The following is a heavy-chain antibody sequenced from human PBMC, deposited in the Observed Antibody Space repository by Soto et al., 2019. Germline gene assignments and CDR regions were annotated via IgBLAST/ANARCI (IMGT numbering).Heavy chain of an antibody. CDR2: IIPILGIA. CDR1: GGTFSSYT. CDR3: ARDGKGYCSSTRCYGEVDPYYYSLDV. Sequence: QVQLVQSGAEVKKPGSSVKVSCKASGGTFSSYTISWVRQAPGQGLEWMGRIIPILGIANYAKKFQGRVTITADKSTSTAYMELSSRRYEDKAVYYCARDGKGYCSSTRCYGEVDPYYYSLDVWGKGTTVTVSS. V-gene: IGHV1-69*08. D-gene: IGHD2-2*01. J-gene: IGHJ6*03.